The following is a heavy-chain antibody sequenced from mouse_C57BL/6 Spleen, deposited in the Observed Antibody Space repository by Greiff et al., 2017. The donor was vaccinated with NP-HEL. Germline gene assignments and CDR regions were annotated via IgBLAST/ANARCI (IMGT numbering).Heavy chain of an antibody. Sequence: QVQLQQPGAELVMPGASVKLSCKASGYTFTSYWMHWVKQRPGQGLEWIGEIDPSDSYTNYNQKFKGKSTLTVAKSSSTAYMQLSSLTSEDSAVYDCASVEPPYWYFDVWGTGTTVTVSS. CDR2: IDPSDSYT. CDR1: GYTFTSYW. CDR3: ASVEPPYWYFDV. J-gene: IGHJ1*03. V-gene: IGHV1-69*01.